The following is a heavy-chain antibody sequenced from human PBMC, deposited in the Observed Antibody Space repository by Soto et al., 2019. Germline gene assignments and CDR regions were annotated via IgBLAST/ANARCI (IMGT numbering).Heavy chain of an antibody. D-gene: IGHD2-2*01. CDR1: GYTFTSYG. Sequence: ASVKVSCKASGYTFTSYGISWVRQAPGQGLEWMGWISAYNGNTNYAQKLQGRVTMTTDTSTSTAYMELRSLRSDDTAVYYCARGNVVVPAASTYYYYGMDVWGQGTTVTVSS. J-gene: IGHJ6*02. CDR3: ARGNVVVPAASTYYYYGMDV. V-gene: IGHV1-18*01. CDR2: ISAYNGNT.